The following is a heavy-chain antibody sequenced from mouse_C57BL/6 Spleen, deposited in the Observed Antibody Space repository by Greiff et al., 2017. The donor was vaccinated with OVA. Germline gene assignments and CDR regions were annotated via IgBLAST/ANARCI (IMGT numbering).Heavy chain of an antibody. V-gene: IGHV3-6*01. Sequence: EVKLMESGPGLVKPSQSLSLTCSVTGYSITSGYYWNWIRQFPGNQLEWMGYIRYDGSNNYNPSLKNRISITRDPSKNQFFLKLNSVTTEDTATYYCARRWAYSPYMMAYWGQGTSVTVSS. CDR3: ARRWAYSPYMMAY. J-gene: IGHJ4*01. CDR1: GYSITSGYY. CDR2: IRYDGSN. D-gene: IGHD2-12*01.